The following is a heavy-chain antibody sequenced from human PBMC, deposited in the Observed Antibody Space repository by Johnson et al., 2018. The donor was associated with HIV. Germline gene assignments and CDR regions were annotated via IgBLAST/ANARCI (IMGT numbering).Heavy chain of an antibody. CDR1: GFTFSSYG. Sequence: QVQLVESGGGLVQPGGSLRLSCAASGFTFSSYGMHWVRQAPGTGLEWVAFISFDGSDKYYADSVKGRFTISRDNSKNTLYLQMNSLRIDDTGVYYCAKDLGAAELTPDVFDLWGQGTMVTVSS. V-gene: IGHV3-30*18. CDR3: AKDLGAAELTPDVFDL. D-gene: IGHD1-7*01. CDR2: ISFDGSDK. J-gene: IGHJ3*01.